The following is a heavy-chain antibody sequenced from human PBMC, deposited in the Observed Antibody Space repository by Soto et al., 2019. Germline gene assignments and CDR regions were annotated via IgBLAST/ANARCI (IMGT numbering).Heavy chain of an antibody. V-gene: IGHV3-30-3*01. CDR3: VRSRGWGLDF. D-gene: IGHD6-19*01. Sequence: QVQLVESGGGVVQPGRSLRLSCAASGFTFRNYAMHWVRQAPGEGLEWVAFISYDGGNKYYADSVKGRFTISRDSSKHTLYLEMNSLSGADTAVYYCVRSRGWGLDFGGQGTPVTVSS. CDR2: ISYDGGNK. CDR1: GFTFRNYA. J-gene: IGHJ4*02.